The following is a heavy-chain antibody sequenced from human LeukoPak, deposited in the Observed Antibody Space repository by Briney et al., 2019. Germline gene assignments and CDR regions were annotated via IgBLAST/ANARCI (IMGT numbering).Heavy chain of an antibody. CDR3: AKDQIGWAPGYVSGPLDQ. CDR1: GFSFTMYV. Sequence: GGSLRLSCAASGFSFTMYVIHWVRQAPGKGLEWVAVISTDGNNEYYANSVKGRFTISRDNSKNTVYLQMTSLRTEDTAVYYCAKDQIGWAPGYVSGPLDQWGQGTLVTVSS. J-gene: IGHJ4*02. CDR2: ISTDGNNE. D-gene: IGHD6-19*01. V-gene: IGHV3-30*18.